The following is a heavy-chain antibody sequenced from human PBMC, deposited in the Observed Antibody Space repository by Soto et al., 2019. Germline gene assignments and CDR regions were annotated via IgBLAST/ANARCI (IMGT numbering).Heavy chain of an antibody. CDR1: GFTFSSRA. CDR3: VTTARGYYHDFSDY. V-gene: IGHV3-64*05. CDR2: ISSNGGNT. D-gene: IGHD1-26*01. J-gene: IGHJ4*02. Sequence: GGSLRLSCTASGFTFSSRAMHWVRQAPGKGLDYVSGISSNGGNTYYAESVKGRFTISRDNSKNVFFVQMNSLRTEDTAVYYCVTTARGYYHDFSDYWGQGT.